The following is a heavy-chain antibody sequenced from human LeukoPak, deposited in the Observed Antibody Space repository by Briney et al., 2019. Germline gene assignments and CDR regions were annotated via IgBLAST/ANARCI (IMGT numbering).Heavy chain of an antibody. CDR3: ARSVGRNWSYFFDY. Sequence: AETLSLTCTVSGGSISSFHWNWLRQSPGKGLEWIGYVYGGGVTNYNPSLRFRVTMSIDTSKNKFSLNLKSVTAEDTAVYYWARSVGRNWSYFFDYWGQGTLVTVSS. V-gene: IGHV4-59*01. CDR2: VYGGGVT. J-gene: IGHJ4*02. D-gene: IGHD3-3*01. CDR1: GGSISSFH.